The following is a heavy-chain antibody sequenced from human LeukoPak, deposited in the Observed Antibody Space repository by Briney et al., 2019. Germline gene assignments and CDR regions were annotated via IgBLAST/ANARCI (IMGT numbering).Heavy chain of an antibody. CDR3: ARVHDSSGYYLD. CDR2: IWYDGSNK. Sequence: GRSLRLSCAASGFTFSSYGMHWVRQAPGKGLEWVAVIWYDGSNKYYADSVKGRFTISRDNSKNTLYLQMSSLRAEDTAVYYCARVHDSSGYYLDWGQGTLVTVSS. D-gene: IGHD3-22*01. V-gene: IGHV3-33*01. CDR1: GFTFSSYG. J-gene: IGHJ4*02.